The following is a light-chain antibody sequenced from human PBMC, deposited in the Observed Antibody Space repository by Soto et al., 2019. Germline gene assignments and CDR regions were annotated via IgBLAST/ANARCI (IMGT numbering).Light chain of an antibody. CDR2: NNN. V-gene: IGLV1-44*01. CDR3: AAWDDILNGDV. Sequence: QSVLTQSPSASGTPGQRVTISCSGSSSNIGSNGANWYQHLPGTAPKLLIYNNNQRPSGVPDRFSGSKSGTSASLAISGLQSGDEADYYCAAWDDILNGDVFAIGTKVTVL. CDR1: SSNIGSNG. J-gene: IGLJ1*01.